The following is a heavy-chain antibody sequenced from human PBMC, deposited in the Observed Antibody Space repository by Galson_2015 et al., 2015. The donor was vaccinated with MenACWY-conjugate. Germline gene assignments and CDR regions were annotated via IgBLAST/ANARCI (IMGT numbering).Heavy chain of an antibody. J-gene: IGHJ4*02. CDR3: ARGRGLSYIGPVGY. D-gene: IGHD1-26*01. Sequence: SVKVSCKASGYTFTSYAMHWVRQAPGQRLEWMGWINGGNGNTKYSQKFQGRVTITRDTSASTAYMELSSLRSEDTAVYYCARGRGLSYIGPVGYWGQGTLVTVSS. CDR1: GYTFTSYA. V-gene: IGHV1-3*01. CDR2: INGGNGNT.